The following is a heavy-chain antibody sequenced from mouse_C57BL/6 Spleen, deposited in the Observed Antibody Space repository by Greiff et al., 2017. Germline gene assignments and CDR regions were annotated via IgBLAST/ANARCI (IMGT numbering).Heavy chain of an antibody. CDR1: GFSLTSYG. CDR3: ARIDVMGYAMDY. J-gene: IGHJ4*01. V-gene: IGHV2-6*01. CDR2: IWGVGST. Sequence: VQLQQSGPGLVAPSQSLSITCTVSGFSLTSYGVDWVRQSPGKGLEWLGVIWGVGSTNYNSALKSRLSISKDNSKSQVFLKMNSLQTDDTAMYYCARIDVMGYAMDYWGQGTSVTVSS.